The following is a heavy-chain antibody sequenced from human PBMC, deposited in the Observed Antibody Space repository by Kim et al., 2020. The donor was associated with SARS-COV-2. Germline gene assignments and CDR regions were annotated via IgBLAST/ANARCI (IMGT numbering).Heavy chain of an antibody. CDR1: GGSISSYY. CDR3: ARGRSGWYSDY. Sequence: SETLSLTCTVSGGSISSYYWSWIRQPPGKGLEWIGYIYYSGSTNYNPSLKSRVTISVDTSKNQFSLKLSSVTAADTAVYYCARGRSGWYSDYWGQGTLVTVSS. V-gene: IGHV4-59*13. CDR2: IYYSGST. D-gene: IGHD6-19*01. J-gene: IGHJ4*02.